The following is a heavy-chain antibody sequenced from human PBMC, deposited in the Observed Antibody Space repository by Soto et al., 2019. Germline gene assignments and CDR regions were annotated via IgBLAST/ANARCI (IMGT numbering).Heavy chain of an antibody. V-gene: IGHV4-59*01. D-gene: IGHD2-15*01. J-gene: IGHJ6*02. Sequence: SETLSLTCTVSGGSISSYYWSWIRQPPGKGLEWIGYIYYSGSTNYNPSLKSRVTISVDTSKNQFSLKLSSVTAADTAVYYCARGRGLRGYYYYYYGMDVWGQGTTVTVSS. CDR3: ARGRGLRGYYYYYYGMDV. CDR2: IYYSGST. CDR1: GGSISSYY.